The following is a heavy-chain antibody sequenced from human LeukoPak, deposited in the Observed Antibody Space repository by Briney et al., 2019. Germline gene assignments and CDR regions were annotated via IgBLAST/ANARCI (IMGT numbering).Heavy chain of an antibody. CDR2: IYYSGST. J-gene: IGHJ3*02. D-gene: IGHD2/OR15-2a*01. Sequence: SETLSLTCTVSGGSISITSYYWSWIRQPPGKGLEWIGYIYYSGSTNYNSSFKSRVTISVDTSKNQFSLKLSSVTAADTAVYYCARQTLILIAFDIWGQGTMVTVSS. CDR1: GGSISITSYY. CDR3: ARQTLILIAFDI. V-gene: IGHV4-61*05.